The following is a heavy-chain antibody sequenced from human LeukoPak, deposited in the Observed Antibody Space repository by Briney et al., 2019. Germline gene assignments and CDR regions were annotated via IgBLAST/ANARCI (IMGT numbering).Heavy chain of an antibody. D-gene: IGHD4/OR15-4a*01. CDR3: ARRAGAYSHPYDY. J-gene: IGHJ4*02. CDR1: GFTVSSNS. V-gene: IGHV3-53*01. Sequence: GGSLRLSCTVSGFTVSSNSMSWVRQAPGKGLEWVPFIYSDNTHYSDSVRGRFTISRDNSKNTLYLQMNSLRAEDTAVYYCARRAGAYSHPYDYWGQGTLVTVSS. CDR2: IYSDNT.